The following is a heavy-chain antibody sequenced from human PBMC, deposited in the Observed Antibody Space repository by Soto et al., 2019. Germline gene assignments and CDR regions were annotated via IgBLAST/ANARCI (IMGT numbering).Heavy chain of an antibody. CDR3: AKGPGSYDRPSYFDY. CDR1: GGTVGDHG. D-gene: IGHD1-26*01. Sequence: RSLRLPWAAAGGTVGDHGIHWVRQAPGKGLEWVAVISYDGSNKYYADSVKGRFTISRDNSKNTLYLQMNSLRAEDTAVYYCAKGPGSYDRPSYFDYWGQGTLVTVSS. CDR2: ISYDGSNK. V-gene: IGHV3-30*18. J-gene: IGHJ4*02.